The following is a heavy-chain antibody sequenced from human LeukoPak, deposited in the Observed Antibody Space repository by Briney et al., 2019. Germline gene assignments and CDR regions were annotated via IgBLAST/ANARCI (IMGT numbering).Heavy chain of an antibody. CDR2: ISAYNGNT. V-gene: IGHV1-18*01. J-gene: IGHJ6*02. Sequence: ASVEVSCKASGYTFTSYGISWVRQAPGQGLEWMGWISAYNGNTNYAQKLQGRVTMTTDTSTSTAYMELRSLRSDDTAVYYCARAGPYAGYYYYGMDVWGQGTTVTVSS. CDR1: GYTFTSYG. CDR3: ARAGPYAGYYYYGMDV. D-gene: IGHD3-16*01.